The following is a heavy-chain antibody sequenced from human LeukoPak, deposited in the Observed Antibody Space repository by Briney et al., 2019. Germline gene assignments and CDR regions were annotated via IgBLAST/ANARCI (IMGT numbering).Heavy chain of an antibody. Sequence: PGASVKVSCKASGYTFTSYYMHWVRQAPGQGLEWMGIINPSGGSTSYAQKFQGRVTMTRDMSTSTVYMELSSLRSEDTAVYYCAILELKPPDYYYYYMDVWGKGTTVTVSS. CDR3: AILELKPPDYYYYYMDV. CDR1: GYTFTSYY. D-gene: IGHD1-7*01. CDR2: INPSGGST. J-gene: IGHJ6*03. V-gene: IGHV1-46*01.